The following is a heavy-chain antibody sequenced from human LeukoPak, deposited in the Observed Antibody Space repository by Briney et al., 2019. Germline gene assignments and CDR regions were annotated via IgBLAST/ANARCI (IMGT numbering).Heavy chain of an antibody. CDR1: GGSISSSSYY. D-gene: IGHD3-9*01. CDR2: IYYSGST. J-gene: IGHJ5*02. CDR3: ARRVFGIWLFWFDP. V-gene: IGHV4-39*01. Sequence: SETLSLTCTVSGGSISSSSYYWGWIRQPPGKGLEWIGSIYYSGSTYYNPSLKSRVTISVDTSKNQFSLKLSSVTAADTAVYYCARRVFGIWLFWFDPWGQGTLVTVSS.